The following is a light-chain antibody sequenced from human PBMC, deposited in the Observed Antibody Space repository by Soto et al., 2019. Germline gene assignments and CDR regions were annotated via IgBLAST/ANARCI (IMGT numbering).Light chain of an antibody. V-gene: IGLV1-47*01. CDR1: SSNIGSNL. CDR2: RNT. J-gene: IGLJ3*02. Sequence: QSVLTQPPSASGTPGQRVTISCSGSSSNIGSNLVYWYQQLPGTAPKLLIYRNTQRPSGVPDRFSGSKSGTSASLAISGLRSDDEAYYYCATWDDRLSGPVFGGGTKLTVL. CDR3: ATWDDRLSGPV.